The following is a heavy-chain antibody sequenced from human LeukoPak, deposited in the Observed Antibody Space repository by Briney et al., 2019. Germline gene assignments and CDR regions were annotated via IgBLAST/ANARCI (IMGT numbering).Heavy chain of an antibody. J-gene: IGHJ4*02. CDR1: GYTFTGCY. CDR2: INPNSGGT. Sequence: ASVKVSCKASGYTFTGCYMHWVRQAPGQGLEGMGWINPNSGGTNYAQKFQGRVTMTRDTSISTAYMELSRLRSDDTAVYYCARVYGSGSYYDYWGQGTLVTVSS. D-gene: IGHD3-10*01. V-gene: IGHV1-2*02. CDR3: ARVYGSGSYYDY.